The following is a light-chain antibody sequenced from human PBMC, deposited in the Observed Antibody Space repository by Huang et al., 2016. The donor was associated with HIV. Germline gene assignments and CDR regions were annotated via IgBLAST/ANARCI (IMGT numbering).Light chain of an antibody. V-gene: IGKV3-20*01. J-gene: IGKJ1*01. CDR2: GAS. CDR1: QSVNSGY. CDR3: QQYGSSPGT. Sequence: EIELTQSPGTLSLSPGERATLSCRASQSVNSGYLAWYQQKPGQAPSLLIYGASSRATGIPGRFSGSGSGTDFTLTISRLQPEDFAVYFCQQYGSSPGTFGQGTKVEMK.